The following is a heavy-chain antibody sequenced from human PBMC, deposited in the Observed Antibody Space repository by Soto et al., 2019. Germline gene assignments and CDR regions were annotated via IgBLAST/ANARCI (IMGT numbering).Heavy chain of an antibody. CDR3: ARAWQYSSGFFDY. V-gene: IGHV4-31*03. Sequence: SETLSLTCTVSGDSISSFCYYWSWIRQHPGKGLEWIGYIYYSGSTYYNPSLKSRVTISVDTSKNQFSLKLSSVTAADTAVYYCARAWQYSSGFFDYWGQGTLVTVSS. CDR2: IYYSGST. D-gene: IGHD6-19*01. J-gene: IGHJ4*02. CDR1: GDSISSFCYY.